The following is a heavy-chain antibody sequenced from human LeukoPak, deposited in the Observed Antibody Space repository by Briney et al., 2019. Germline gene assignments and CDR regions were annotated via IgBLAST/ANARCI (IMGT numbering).Heavy chain of an antibody. CDR1: GFTFDDYA. CDR3: AKDIVFDRVVVAATGFDC. CDR2: ISWNSGSI. D-gene: IGHD2-15*01. V-gene: IGHV3-9*01. J-gene: IGHJ4*02. Sequence: GGSLRLSCAASGFTFDDYAMHWVRQAPGKGLEWVSGISWNSGSIGYADSVKGRFTISRDNAKNSLYLQMNSLRAEDTALYYCAKDIVFDRVVVAATGFDCWGQGTLVTVSS.